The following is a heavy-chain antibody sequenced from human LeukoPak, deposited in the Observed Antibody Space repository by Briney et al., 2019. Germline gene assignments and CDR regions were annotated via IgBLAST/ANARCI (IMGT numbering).Heavy chain of an antibody. J-gene: IGHJ5*02. CDR2: IYTSGST. Sequence: PSETLSLTCTVSGGSISSGSYYWSWIRQPAGKGLEWIGRIYTSGSTNYNPSLKSRVTISVDTSKNQFSLKLSSVTAADTAVYYCARMNDIWSGLDPWGQGTLVTVSS. CDR1: GGSISSGSYY. V-gene: IGHV4-61*02. CDR3: ARMNDIWSGLDP. D-gene: IGHD3-3*01.